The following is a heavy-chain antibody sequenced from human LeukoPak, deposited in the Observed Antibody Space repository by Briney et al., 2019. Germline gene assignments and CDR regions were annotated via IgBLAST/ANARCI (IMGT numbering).Heavy chain of an antibody. CDR1: GYTFTGYY. D-gene: IGHD6-13*01. V-gene: IGHV1-2*02. CDR3: ARDRSYGSSYPIDY. CDR2: INPNSGGT. Sequence: ASVKVSCKASGYTFTGYYMHWVRQAPGQGLEWMGWINPNSGGTNYAQKFQGRVTMTRDTSISTAYMELSRLRSDDTAVYYCARDRSYGSSYPIDYWGQGTLVTVSS. J-gene: IGHJ4*02.